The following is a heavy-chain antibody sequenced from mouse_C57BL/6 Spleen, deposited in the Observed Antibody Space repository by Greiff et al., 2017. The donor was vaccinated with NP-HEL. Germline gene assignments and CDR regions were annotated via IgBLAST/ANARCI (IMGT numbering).Heavy chain of an antibody. Sequence: DVHLVESGGGLVQPGGSLSLSCAASGFTFTDYYMSWVRQPPGKALEWLGFIRNKANGYTTEYSASVKGRFTISRDNSQSILYLQMNALRAEDSATYYCARSSYYSRWYFDVWGTGTTVTVSS. D-gene: IGHD2-5*01. CDR1: GFTFTDYY. CDR2: IRNKANGYTT. J-gene: IGHJ1*03. V-gene: IGHV7-3*01. CDR3: ARSSYYSRWYFDV.